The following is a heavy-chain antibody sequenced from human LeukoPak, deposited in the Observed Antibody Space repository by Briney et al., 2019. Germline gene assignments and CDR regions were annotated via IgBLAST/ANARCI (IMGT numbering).Heavy chain of an antibody. CDR2: INWNGGST. V-gene: IGHV3-20*04. CDR1: GFTFDDYG. CDR3: ARAKITIFGVVIISYYFDY. D-gene: IGHD3-3*01. Sequence: PGXSLRLSCADSGFTFDDYGMSWVRQAGGKGMEWVSGINWNGGSTVYADSVKGRFTISRENAKKSLYLQMNSLRAEDTALYYCARAKITIFGVVIISYYFDYWGQGTLVTVSS. J-gene: IGHJ4*02.